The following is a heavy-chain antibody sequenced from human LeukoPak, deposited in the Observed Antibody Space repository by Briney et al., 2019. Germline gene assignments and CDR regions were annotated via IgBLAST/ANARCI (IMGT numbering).Heavy chain of an antibody. CDR2: INPNSGGT. D-gene: IGHD3-22*01. J-gene: IGHJ4*02. CDR3: ARDPVRSTRGGYYDSSGYYYFDY. V-gene: IGHV1-2*02. CDR1: GYTFTGYY. Sequence: ASVKVSCKASGYTFTGYYMHWVRQAPGQGLEWMGWINPNSGGTNYAQKFQGRVTMTRDTSISTAYMELSRLRSGDTAVYYCARDPVRSTRGGYYDSSGYYYFDYWGQGTLATVSS.